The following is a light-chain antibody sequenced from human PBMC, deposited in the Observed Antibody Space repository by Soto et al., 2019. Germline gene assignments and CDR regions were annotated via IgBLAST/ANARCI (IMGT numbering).Light chain of an antibody. Sequence: DIQMTQSPSTLSASVGDRVTITCRASQTISNWLAWYQQRPGKAPNLLIYKTSTLESGVSSRFSGSGSGTEFTLTISSLQPDDFATYYCQPYNSYPYTFGQGTQLEIK. J-gene: IGKJ2*01. CDR3: QPYNSYPYT. V-gene: IGKV1-5*03. CDR1: QTISNW. CDR2: KTS.